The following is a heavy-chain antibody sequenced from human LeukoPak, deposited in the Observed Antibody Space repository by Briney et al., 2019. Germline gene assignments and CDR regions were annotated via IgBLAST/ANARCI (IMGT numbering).Heavy chain of an antibody. J-gene: IGHJ3*02. D-gene: IGHD2-15*01. V-gene: IGHV4-30-4*08. CDR2: IYYSGST. Sequence: SWVRQAPGKSLEWIGYIYYSGSTYYNPSLKSRVTISVDTSKNQFSLKLSSVTAADTAVYYCARANPFYCSGGSCYFHDAFDIWGQGTMVTVSS. CDR3: ARANPFYCSGGSCYFHDAFDI.